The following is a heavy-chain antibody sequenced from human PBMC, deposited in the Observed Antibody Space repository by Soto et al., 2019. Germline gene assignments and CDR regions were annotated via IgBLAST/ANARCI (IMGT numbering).Heavy chain of an antibody. V-gene: IGHV3-53*04. J-gene: IGHJ3*02. CDR2: IYSGGST. D-gene: IGHD3-16*01. Sequence: EVQLVESGGGLVQPGGSLRLSCAASGFTVSSNYMSWVRQAPGKGLAWVSVIYSGGSTYYADSVKGRFTISRHNSKNTLYLQMNSLRAEDTAVYYCAREGTYIYGAFDIWGQGTMVTVSS. CDR3: AREGTYIYGAFDI. CDR1: GFTVSSNY.